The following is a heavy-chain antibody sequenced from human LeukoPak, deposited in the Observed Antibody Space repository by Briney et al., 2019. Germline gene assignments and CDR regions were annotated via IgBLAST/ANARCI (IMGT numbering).Heavy chain of an antibody. D-gene: IGHD5-18*01. J-gene: IGHJ6*03. CDR1: GYTFTGYY. Sequence: ASVKVSCKASGYTFTGYYMHWVRQAPEQGLEWMGWINPNSGGTNYAQKFQGRVTMTRDTSISTAYMELSSLRSEDTAVYYCARLFRQIQLWPRYYYYYYMDVWGKGTTVTVSS. V-gene: IGHV1-2*02. CDR3: ARLFRQIQLWPRYYYYYYMDV. CDR2: INPNSGGT.